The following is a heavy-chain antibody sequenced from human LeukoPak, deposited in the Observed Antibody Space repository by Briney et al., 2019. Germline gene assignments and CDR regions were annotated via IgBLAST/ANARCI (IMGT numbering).Heavy chain of an antibody. CDR2: IYLRGNT. Sequence: SETLSLTCAISGGSITSSNWWTWVRQPPGKGLEWVGEIYLRGNTNYNPSLESRVTISVDTSKNQFSLKLSSVTAADTAVYYCASWSSGWYFFDYWGQGTLVTVSS. CDR3: ASWSSGWYFFDY. V-gene: IGHV4-4*02. D-gene: IGHD6-19*01. CDR1: GGSITSSNW. J-gene: IGHJ4*02.